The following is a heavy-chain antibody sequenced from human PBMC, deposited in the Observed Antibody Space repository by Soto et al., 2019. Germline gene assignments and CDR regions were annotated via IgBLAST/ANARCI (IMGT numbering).Heavy chain of an antibody. CDR3: SRAFYDILTGHYRSLEYEAFDI. Sequence: ASVKVSCKASGYTFTNYAMHWVRQVPGQRLEWIGWINAGNGNTKYSQQFQGRVTITRDTSASTAYMELSSLRYEDTAVFYCSRAFYDILTGHYRSLEYEAFDIWGQGTMVPVSS. V-gene: IGHV1-3*01. CDR2: INAGNGNT. CDR1: GYTFTNYA. J-gene: IGHJ3*02. D-gene: IGHD3-9*01.